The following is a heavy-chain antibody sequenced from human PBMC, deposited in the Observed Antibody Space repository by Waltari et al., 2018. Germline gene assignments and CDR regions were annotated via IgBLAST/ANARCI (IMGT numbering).Heavy chain of an antibody. Sequence: QVQLVQSGAEVKKPGSSVKVSCKASGGTFSSYAISWVRQAPGQGLEWMGGIIPIVGTANYAQKFQGRVTITADESTSTAYMELSSLRSEDTAVYYCARSLTYCSSTSCPNGGYWGQGTLVTVSS. CDR1: GGTFSSYA. J-gene: IGHJ4*02. D-gene: IGHD2-2*01. CDR2: IIPIVGTA. V-gene: IGHV1-69*01. CDR3: ARSLTYCSSTSCPNGGY.